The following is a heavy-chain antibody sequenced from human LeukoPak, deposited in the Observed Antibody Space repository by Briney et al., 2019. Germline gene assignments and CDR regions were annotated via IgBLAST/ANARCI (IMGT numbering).Heavy chain of an antibody. Sequence: SGRSLRLSCAASGFTFSSYDMHWVRQAPGKGPEWVAIIRYDGSNENYADSVKGRFTISRDNSKKTLYLQMNSLRAEDTAVYYCARSRYNLDYWGRGTLVTVSS. CDR3: ARSRYNLDY. CDR1: GFTFSSYD. CDR2: IRYDGSNE. D-gene: IGHD5-24*01. V-gene: IGHV3-33*01. J-gene: IGHJ4*02.